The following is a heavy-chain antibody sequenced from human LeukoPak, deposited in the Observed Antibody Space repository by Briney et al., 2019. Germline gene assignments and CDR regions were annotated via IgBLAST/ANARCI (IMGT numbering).Heavy chain of an antibody. Sequence: GGPLRLSCAASGFTFSSYWMSWVRQAPGKGLEWVANIKQDGSETYYVDSVKGRFTISRDNAKNSLYLQMNSLRAEDTAVYYCARGGPLYYYGSGSSKTRNFDYWGQGTLVTVSS. CDR1: GFTFSSYW. CDR3: ARGGPLYYYGSGSSKTRNFDY. J-gene: IGHJ4*02. CDR2: IKQDGSET. D-gene: IGHD3-10*01. V-gene: IGHV3-7*01.